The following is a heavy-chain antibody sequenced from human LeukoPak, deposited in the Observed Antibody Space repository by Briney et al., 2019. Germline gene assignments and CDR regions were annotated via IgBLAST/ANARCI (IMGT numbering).Heavy chain of an antibody. CDR1: GYTPTELS. CDR2: FDPEDGET. D-gene: IGHD3-16*01. V-gene: IGHV1-24*01. J-gene: IGHJ4*02. Sequence: GASVKVSCKVSGYTPTELSMHWVRQAPGKGLEWMGGFDPEDGETIYAQKFQGRVTMTEDTSTDTACMELSSLRSEDTAVYYCATDMITFGGVNGYWGQGTLVTVSS. CDR3: ATDMITFGGVNGY.